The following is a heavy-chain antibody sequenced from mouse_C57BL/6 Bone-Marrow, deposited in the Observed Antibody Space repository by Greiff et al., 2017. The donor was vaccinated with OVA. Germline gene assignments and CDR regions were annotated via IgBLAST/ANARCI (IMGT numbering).Heavy chain of an antibody. J-gene: IGHJ2*01. D-gene: IGHD1-1*01. CDR3: ARNHYGSRDY. Sequence: VQLQQSGPVLVKPGASVKMSCKASGYTFTDYYMNWVKQSHGKSLEWIGVINPYNGGTSSNQKFKGKATLTVDKSSSPAYMELNSLTSEDSAVYYCARNHYGSRDYWGQGTTLTVSS. V-gene: IGHV1-19*01. CDR1: GYTFTDYY. CDR2: INPYNGGT.